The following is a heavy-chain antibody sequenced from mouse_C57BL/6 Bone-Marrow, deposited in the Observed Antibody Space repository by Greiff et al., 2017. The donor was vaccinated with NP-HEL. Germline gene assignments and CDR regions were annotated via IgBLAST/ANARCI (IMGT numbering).Heavy chain of an antibody. CDR2: IDPETGGT. CDR3: NAYYAMDY. V-gene: IGHV1-15*01. J-gene: IGHJ4*01. Sequence: VQGVESGAELVRPGASVTLSCKASGYTFTDYEMHWVKQTPVHGLEWIGAIDPETGGTAYNQKFKGKAILTADKSSSTAYMELRSLTSEDSAVYYSNAYYAMDYWGQGTSVTVSS. CDR1: GYTFTDYE.